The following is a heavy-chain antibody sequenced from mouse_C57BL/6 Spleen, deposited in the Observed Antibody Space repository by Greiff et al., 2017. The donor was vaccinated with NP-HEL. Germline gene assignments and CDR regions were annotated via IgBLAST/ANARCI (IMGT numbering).Heavy chain of an antibody. CDR1: GYTFTSYW. CDR2: IDPSDSYT. D-gene: IGHD1-1*01. Sequence: QVQLQQPGAELVMPGASVKLSCKASGYTFTSYWMHWVKQRPGQGLEWIGEIDPSDSYTNYNQKFKGKSTLTVDKSSSTAYMQLSSLTSEDSAVYYCARRYYSIIDGFAYWGQGTLVTVSA. V-gene: IGHV1-69*01. J-gene: IGHJ3*01. CDR3: ARRYYSIIDGFAY.